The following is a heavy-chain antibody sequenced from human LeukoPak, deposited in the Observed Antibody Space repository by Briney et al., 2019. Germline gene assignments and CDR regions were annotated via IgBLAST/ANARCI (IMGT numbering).Heavy chain of an antibody. J-gene: IGHJ4*02. CDR2: IIPIFGTA. V-gene: IGHV1-69*13. Sequence: ASVTVSCTASGGTFSSYAISWVRQAPGQGLEWMGGIIPIFGTANYAQKFQGRVTITADESTSTAYMELSSLRSEDTAVYYCARDSLRGDYAYWGQGTLVTVSS. CDR1: GGTFSSYA. D-gene: IGHD4-17*01. CDR3: ARDSLRGDYAY.